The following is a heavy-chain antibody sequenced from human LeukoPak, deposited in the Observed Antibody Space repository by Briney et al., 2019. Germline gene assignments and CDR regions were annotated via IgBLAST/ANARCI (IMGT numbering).Heavy chain of an antibody. CDR3: AKAQGYSSGNYFDY. J-gene: IGHJ4*02. D-gene: IGHD6-19*01. CDR2: ISGSGGST. CDR1: GFVFSNYG. V-gene: IGHV3-23*01. Sequence: PGGSLRLSCAASGFVFSNYGMSWVRQAPGKGLEWVSAISGSGGSTYYADSVKGRFTISRDNSKNTLYLQMNSLRAEDTAVYYCAKAQGYSSGNYFDYWGQGTLVTVSS.